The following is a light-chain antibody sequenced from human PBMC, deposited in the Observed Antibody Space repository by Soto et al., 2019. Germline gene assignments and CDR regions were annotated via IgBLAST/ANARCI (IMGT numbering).Light chain of an antibody. CDR2: KAS. CDR3: QQDLRPPLT. J-gene: IGKJ3*01. CDR1: QSIRSW. Sequence: DIQMTQSPSTLPASVGDRVTVTCRASQSIRSWLAWYQQKPGKAPKLLIYKASTLKSGVPSRFSGSGSGTDFTLTISSLQPEDFATYYCQQDLRPPLTFGPGTKVDIK. V-gene: IGKV1-5*03.